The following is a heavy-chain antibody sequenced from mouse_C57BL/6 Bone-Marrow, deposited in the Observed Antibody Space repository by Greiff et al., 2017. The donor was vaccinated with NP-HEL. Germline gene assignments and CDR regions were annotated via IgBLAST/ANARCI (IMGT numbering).Heavy chain of an antibody. D-gene: IGHD1-1*01. CDR3: ARGAYYGSSTGAY. CDR1: GYTFTSYT. CDR2: INPSSGYT. J-gene: IGHJ3*01. Sequence: VKVVESGAELARPGASVKMSCKASGYTFTSYTMHWVKQRPGQGLEWIGYINPSSGYTKYNQKFKDKATLTADKSSSTAYMQLSSLTSEDSAVYYCARGAYYGSSTGAYWGQGTLVTVSA. V-gene: IGHV1-4*01.